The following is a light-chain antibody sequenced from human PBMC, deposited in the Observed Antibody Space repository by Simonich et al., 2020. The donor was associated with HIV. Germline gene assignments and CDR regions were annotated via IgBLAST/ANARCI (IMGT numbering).Light chain of an antibody. CDR1: QSLLYIRKHNNY. J-gene: IGKJ4*01. Sequence: DIVLTPSPDSLAVSLCERATINCKSSQSLLYIRKHNNYLTWYPQKTGQPPKLLIHWASTREAGVPDRFSSSGSGTDFTLTISSLQAEDVAVYYCQQYYSTPLTFGGGTKVEIK. CDR2: WAS. V-gene: IGKV4-1*01. CDR3: QQYYSTPLT.